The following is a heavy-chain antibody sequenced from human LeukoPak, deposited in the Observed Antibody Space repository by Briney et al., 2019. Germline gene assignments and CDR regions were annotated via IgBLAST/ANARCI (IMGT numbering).Heavy chain of an antibody. D-gene: IGHD1-26*01. J-gene: IGHJ4*02. CDR1: GGSVSSYY. V-gene: IGHV4-59*02. Sequence: SETLSLTCTVSGGSVSSYYWSWIRQPPGKGLEWIGYIYYGGSTNYNPSLRSRVTMSVDTSKNQFSLKLSSVTAADTAVYYCARDSGSQNYWGQGTLVTVSS. CDR2: IYYGGST. CDR3: ARDSGSQNY.